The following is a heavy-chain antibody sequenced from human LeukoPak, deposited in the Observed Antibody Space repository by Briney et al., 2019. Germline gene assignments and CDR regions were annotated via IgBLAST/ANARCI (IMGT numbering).Heavy chain of an antibody. CDR2: IWYDGSNK. CDR1: GFTFSSYG. D-gene: IGHD6-13*01. V-gene: IGHV3-33*06. J-gene: IGHJ4*02. Sequence: PGGSLRLSCAASGFTFSSYGMHWVRQAPGKGLEWGAAIWYDGSNKYYADSVKGRFTISRDNSKNTLYLQMNSLRAEDTAVYYRAKAERGQQLDNWGQGTLVTVSS. CDR3: AKAERGQQLDN.